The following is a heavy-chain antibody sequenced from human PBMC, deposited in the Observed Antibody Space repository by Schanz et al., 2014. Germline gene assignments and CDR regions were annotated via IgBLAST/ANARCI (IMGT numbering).Heavy chain of an antibody. D-gene: IGHD6-19*01. V-gene: IGHV3-23*04. CDR2: IRGSGGST. CDR3: AKDLAVAGDY. J-gene: IGHJ4*02. Sequence: EVQLVESGGGLVQPGGSLRLSCAASGFIFSNFAMEWVRQAPGKGLEWVSGIRGSGGSTYYADSVKGRFTISRDNSKNTLYLRMNSLRAEDTAVYYCAKDLAVAGDYWGQGTLVTVSS. CDR1: GFIFSNFA.